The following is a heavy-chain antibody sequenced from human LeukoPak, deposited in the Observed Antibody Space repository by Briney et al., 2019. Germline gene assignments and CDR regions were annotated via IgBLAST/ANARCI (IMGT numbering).Heavy chain of an antibody. Sequence: SETLSLTCTVSGGSISSYYWSWIRQPAGKGLEWIGRIYTSGSTNYNPSLKSRVTMSVDTSKNQFSLKLSSVTAADTAVYYCARGGYYGSGSYPYYMDVWGKGTTVTISS. CDR2: IYTSGST. V-gene: IGHV4-4*07. CDR1: GGSISSYY. J-gene: IGHJ6*03. D-gene: IGHD3-10*01. CDR3: ARGGYYGSGSYPYYMDV.